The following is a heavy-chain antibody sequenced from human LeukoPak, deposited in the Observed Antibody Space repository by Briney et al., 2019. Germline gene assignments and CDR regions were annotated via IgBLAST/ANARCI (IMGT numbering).Heavy chain of an antibody. CDR3: ARGGATNGVCCLFDY. V-gene: IGHV1-2*02. CDR1: GYTFTGYY. Sequence: ASVKVSCKASGYTFTGYYMHWVRQAPGQGLEWMGWTDPNSGDTNYAQRFQGRVTMTRDTSISTAYMELSSLISDDTAVYYCARGGATNGVCCLFDYWGQGTLVTVSS. CDR2: TDPNSGDT. J-gene: IGHJ4*02. D-gene: IGHD2-8*01.